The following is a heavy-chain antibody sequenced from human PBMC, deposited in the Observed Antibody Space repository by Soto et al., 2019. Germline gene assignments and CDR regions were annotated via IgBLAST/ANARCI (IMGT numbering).Heavy chain of an antibody. V-gene: IGHV4-31*03. CDR3: ARGLSTLPDY. Sequence: QVQLQESGPGLVKPSQTLSLTGTVCGDSISSGGYYWNWIRQHPGKGLEWIGHIYYSGSTYYNPSLESRAAISVDTSKYQFSLKVSSVTVADTAVYYCARGLSTLPDYWGQGTLVTVSS. CDR1: GDSISSGGYY. CDR2: IYYSGST. J-gene: IGHJ4*02. D-gene: IGHD1-26*01.